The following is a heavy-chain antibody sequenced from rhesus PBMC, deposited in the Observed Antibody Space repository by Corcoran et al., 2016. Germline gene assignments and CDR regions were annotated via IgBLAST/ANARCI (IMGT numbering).Heavy chain of an antibody. CDR3: ARDPPESEVTFDY. V-gene: IGHV4S19*01. CDR1: VGSISTTNW. D-gene: IGHD4-17*01. CDR2: ISGSSGDT. J-gene: IGHJ4*01. Sequence: QVQLQESGPGLVKPSETLSLTCAVSVGSISTTNWWSWIRQSPGKGLEWIGYISGSSGDTYYNPSLKSRVTISKDTSKIQFSLKLSSVTAADTAVYYCARDPPESEVTFDYWGQGVLVTVSS.